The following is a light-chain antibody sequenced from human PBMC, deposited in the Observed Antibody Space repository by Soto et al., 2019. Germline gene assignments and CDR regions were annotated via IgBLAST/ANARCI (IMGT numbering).Light chain of an antibody. CDR1: QRLFCTTNKKNY. V-gene: IGKV4-1*01. Sequence: SLRQTPSDHCESTQRLFCTTNKKNYVACYRKQPEQPPKLIISWASSRESGLPDRISGGASAKDFTITISSLPAEDVAVYCCQQYYGPPTFGQGTKVDI. J-gene: IGKJ1*01. CDR3: QQYYGPPT. CDR2: WAS.